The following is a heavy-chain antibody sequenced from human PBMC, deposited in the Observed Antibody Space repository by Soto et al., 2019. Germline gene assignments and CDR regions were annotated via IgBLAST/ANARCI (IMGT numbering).Heavy chain of an antibody. CDR3: ASIQWGSSSHMDY. Sequence: EVQLVESGGGLVQPGGSLRLSCAASGFTVSSNYMSWVRQAPGKGLEWVSVIYSGGSTYYADSVKGSFTISRDNSKNTLYLQMNSLRAEDTAVYYCASIQWGSSSHMDYWGQGTLVTVSS. J-gene: IGHJ4*02. V-gene: IGHV3-66*01. D-gene: IGHD6-13*01. CDR1: GFTVSSNY. CDR2: IYSGGST.